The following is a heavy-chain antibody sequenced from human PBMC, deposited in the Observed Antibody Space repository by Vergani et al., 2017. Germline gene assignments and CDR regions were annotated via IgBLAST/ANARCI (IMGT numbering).Heavy chain of an antibody. V-gene: IGHV1-46*01. D-gene: IGHD2-2*01. CDR1: GYTFTSYY. CDR2: INPSGGST. J-gene: IGHJ6*02. CDR3: ARVLGVVVPALYYYYGMDV. Sequence: VQLVQSGAEVKKPGASVKVSCKASGYTFTSYYMHWVRQAPGQGLEWMGIINPSGGSTSYAQKFQGRVTMTRDTSKSTVYMELSSLRSEDTAVYYCARVLGVVVPALYYYYGMDVWGQGTTVTVSS.